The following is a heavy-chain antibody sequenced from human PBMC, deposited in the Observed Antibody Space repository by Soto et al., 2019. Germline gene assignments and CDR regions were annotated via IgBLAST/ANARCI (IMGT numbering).Heavy chain of an antibody. CDR1: GFTLSSYA. V-gene: IGHV3-23*01. CDR2: ISGSGGST. CDR3: AKGFVYDFWSGYLTEPFDY. D-gene: IGHD3-3*01. J-gene: IGHJ4*02. Sequence: GGSLRLSCAASGFTLSSYAMSWVRQAPGKGLEWVSAISGSGGSTYYADSVKGRFTISRDNSKNTLYLQMNSLRAEDTAVYYCAKGFVYDFWSGYLTEPFDYWGQGTLVTLSS.